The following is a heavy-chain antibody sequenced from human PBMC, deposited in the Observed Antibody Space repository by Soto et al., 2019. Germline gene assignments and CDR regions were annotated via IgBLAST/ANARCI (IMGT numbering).Heavy chain of an antibody. Sequence: EVQLLESGGGLVQPGGSLRVSCVASGFSFSDYTMTWVRQPPGKGLEWVASISGTGLSTYYADSVKGRFTVSRDNSKKTVNLQMITLRTEDTAIYFCAKIARPSPTSGTLDSWGQGTLVTVSS. J-gene: IGHJ4*02. CDR3: AKIARPSPTSGTLDS. CDR2: ISGTGLST. CDR1: GFSFSDYT. D-gene: IGHD6-19*01. V-gene: IGHV3-23*01.